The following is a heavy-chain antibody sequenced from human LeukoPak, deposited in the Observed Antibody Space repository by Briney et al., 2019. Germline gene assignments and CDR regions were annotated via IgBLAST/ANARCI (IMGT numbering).Heavy chain of an antibody. CDR1: EITFSSYA. CDR2: ISYDGNNK. CDR3: ARGANGGNSGYYYYGMDV. D-gene: IGHD4-23*01. Sequence: GGSLRLSCEASEITFSSYAMHWVRQAPGKGLEWVAVISYDGNNKYYADSVKGRFTISRDNSKNTLYVQMNSLRAEDTAVYYCARGANGGNSGYYYYGMDVWGQGTTVTVSS. J-gene: IGHJ6*02. V-gene: IGHV3-30-3*01.